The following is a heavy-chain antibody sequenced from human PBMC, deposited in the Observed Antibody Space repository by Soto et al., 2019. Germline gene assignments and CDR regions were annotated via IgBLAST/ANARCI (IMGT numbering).Heavy chain of an antibody. V-gene: IGHV1-18*04. D-gene: IGHD3-3*01. CDR3: ARDDTICARFYYYGMDV. CDR2: ISAYNGNT. Sequence: XSVKVSFKSSGHASTDHGSGWVRQAPGQGLEWIGWISAYNGNTNYAQKLQGRVTMTTDTSTSTAYMELRSLRSDDKAVYYCARDDTICARFYYYGMDVWGQGTTVT. CDR1: GHASTDHG. J-gene: IGHJ6*02.